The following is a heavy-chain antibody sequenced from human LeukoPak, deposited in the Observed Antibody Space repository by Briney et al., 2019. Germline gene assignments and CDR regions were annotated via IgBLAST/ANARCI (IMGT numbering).Heavy chain of an antibody. Sequence: ASVKVSCKASGYTFTSYAMNWVRQAPGQGLEWMGWINTNTGNPTYAQGFTGRFVFSLDTSVSTAYLQISSLKAEDTAVYYCARVKRGIQLWFLDYWGQGTLVTVSS. D-gene: IGHD5-18*01. CDR1: GYTFTSYA. J-gene: IGHJ4*02. V-gene: IGHV7-4-1*02. CDR3: ARVKRGIQLWFLDY. CDR2: INTNTGNP.